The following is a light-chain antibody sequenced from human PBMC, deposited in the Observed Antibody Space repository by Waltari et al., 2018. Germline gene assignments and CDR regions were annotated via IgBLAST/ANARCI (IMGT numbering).Light chain of an antibody. V-gene: IGKV1-5*03. J-gene: IGKJ2*01. CDR2: KAS. CDR1: QSVSSW. Sequence: DIQMTQSPSTLSASVGDRVTITCRASQSVSSWLAWYQPQPGRAPKLLIYKASTLHTGVPARFSGSGYGTEFTLTINSLQPDDFATYYCQQHNSYSYTFGQGTNLEIK. CDR3: QQHNSYSYT.